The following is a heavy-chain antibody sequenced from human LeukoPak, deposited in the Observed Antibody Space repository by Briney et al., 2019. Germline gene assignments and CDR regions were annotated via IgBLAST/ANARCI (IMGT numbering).Heavy chain of an antibody. CDR2: IRGSGGTI. CDR1: GFTLSAYN. J-gene: IGHJ4*02. D-gene: IGHD2-8*02. CDR3: VRDSFASTGQYYFDY. Sequence: GGSLRLSCAASGFTLSAYNMNWVRQAPGKGLEWLSFIRGSGGTIYYAASVKGRFTISRDNAKNSLYLQMNSLRAEDTAVYYCVRDSFASTGQYYFDYWGLGTLGTVSS. V-gene: IGHV3-48*04.